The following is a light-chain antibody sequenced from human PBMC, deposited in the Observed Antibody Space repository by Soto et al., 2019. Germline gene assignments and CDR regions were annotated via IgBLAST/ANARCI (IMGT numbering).Light chain of an antibody. CDR3: QQLNSYPPT. CDR1: QGISSY. CDR2: AAS. J-gene: IGKJ2*01. V-gene: IGKV1-9*01. Sequence: IQLTQSPSSLSASVGDRVTITCLASQGISSYVAWYQQKPGKAHKVLIDAASTLQRGVPSRFSGSGSGTDFTLTISSLQPEDFATYVCQQLNSYPPTFGQGTELEIK.